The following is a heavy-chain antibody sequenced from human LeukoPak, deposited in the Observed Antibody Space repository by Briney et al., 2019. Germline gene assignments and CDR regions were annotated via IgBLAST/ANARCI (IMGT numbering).Heavy chain of an antibody. CDR1: GFTFSTYT. CDR3: ARSSDSSGWVDY. J-gene: IGHJ4*02. D-gene: IGHD6-19*01. V-gene: IGHV3-21*01. CDR2: ISSSSNI. Sequence: GGSLRLSCAASGFTFSTYTMNWVRQAPGKGLEWVSSISSSSNIYYADSVKGRFTISRDNSKNTLYLQMNSLRAEDTAVYYCARSSDSSGWVDYWGQGTLVTVSS.